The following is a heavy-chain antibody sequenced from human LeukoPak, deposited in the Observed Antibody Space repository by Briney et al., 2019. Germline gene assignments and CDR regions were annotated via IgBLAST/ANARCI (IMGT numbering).Heavy chain of an antibody. CDR3: ARGSMVRGVITFDY. CDR2: IYPGDSDT. CDR1: GYSFTNYW. V-gene: IGHV5-51*01. D-gene: IGHD3-10*01. J-gene: IGHJ4*02. Sequence: PGEPLKISCKGSGYSFTNYWIDWVRQVPGKGLEWMGIIYPGDSDTRYSPSFQGQVTISADKSISTAYLQWSSLKASDTAMYYCARGSMVRGVITFDYWGQGTLVTVSS.